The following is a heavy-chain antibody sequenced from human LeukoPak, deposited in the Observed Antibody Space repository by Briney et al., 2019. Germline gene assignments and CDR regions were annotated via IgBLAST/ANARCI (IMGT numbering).Heavy chain of an antibody. CDR2: ISSSGSII. Sequence: GGSLRLSCVVSGFTFSSYAMSWVRQAPGKGLEWVSYISSSGSIIYYADSVKGRFTISRDNAKNSLCLQMNSLRAEDTAVYYCARGGIAAAGTTWFDPWGQGTLVTVSS. J-gene: IGHJ5*02. V-gene: IGHV3-48*01. D-gene: IGHD6-13*01. CDR3: ARGGIAAAGTTWFDP. CDR1: GFTFSSYA.